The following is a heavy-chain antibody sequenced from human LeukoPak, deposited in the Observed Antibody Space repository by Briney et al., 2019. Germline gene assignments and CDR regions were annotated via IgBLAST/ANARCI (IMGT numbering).Heavy chain of an antibody. Sequence: SETLSLTCAVYGGSFSGYYWSWIRQPPGKGLEWIGEINHSGSTNYNPSLKSRVTISVDTSKNQFSLKLSSVTAADTAVYYCARHPGYYYYYMDVWGKGTTVTISS. J-gene: IGHJ6*03. CDR1: GGSFSGYY. CDR3: ARHPGYYYYYMDV. CDR2: INHSGST. V-gene: IGHV4-34*01.